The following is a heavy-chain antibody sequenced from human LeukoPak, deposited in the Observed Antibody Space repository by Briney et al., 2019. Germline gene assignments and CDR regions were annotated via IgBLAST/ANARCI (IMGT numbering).Heavy chain of an antibody. D-gene: IGHD6-19*01. J-gene: IGHJ4*02. Sequence: PGRSLRLSCAASGFTFSSYAMHWVRQAPGKGLEWVAVISYDGSNKYYADSVKGRFTISRDNSKNTLYLQMNSLRAEDTAVYYCARVLSGGWFRYFDYWGQGTLVTVSS. CDR1: GFTFSSYA. V-gene: IGHV3-30-3*01. CDR3: ARVLSGGWFRYFDY. CDR2: ISYDGSNK.